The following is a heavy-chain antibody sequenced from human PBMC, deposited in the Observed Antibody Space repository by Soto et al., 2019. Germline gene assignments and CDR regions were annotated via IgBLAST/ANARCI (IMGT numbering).Heavy chain of an antibody. CDR1: GFSFSSYA. D-gene: IGHD6-6*01. Sequence: EVQLLESGGGLVQPGGSLRLSCAASGFSFSSYAMTWVRQAPGKGLECVSGISGSDSSTYYEDSVEGRFTISRDNSKNTLYLQMNSLRADDTAVYYCERVLCGSSSCHYYFYGMDVWGQGTTVTVSS. V-gene: IGHV3-23*01. CDR3: ERVLCGSSSCHYYFYGMDV. CDR2: ISGSDSST. J-gene: IGHJ6*02.